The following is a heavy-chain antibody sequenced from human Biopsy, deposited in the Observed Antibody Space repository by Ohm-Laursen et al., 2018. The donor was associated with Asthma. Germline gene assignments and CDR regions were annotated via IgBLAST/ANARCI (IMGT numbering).Heavy chain of an antibody. CDR3: ARIKIRIGAGTDRYFDL. Sequence: ASVKVSCKASGYPFTDYYVHWVRQAPGQGLEWMGRIDPNSGGTNYAQKFLGRVTMTRDTSVNTAFMVLSRLRSDDTAVYYCARIKIRIGAGTDRYFDLWGRGTLVTVST. CDR1: GYPFTDYY. D-gene: IGHD3-16*01. J-gene: IGHJ2*01. CDR2: IDPNSGGT. V-gene: IGHV1-2*06.